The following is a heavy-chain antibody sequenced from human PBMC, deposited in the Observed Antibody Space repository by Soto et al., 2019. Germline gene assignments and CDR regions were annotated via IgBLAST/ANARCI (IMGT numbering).Heavy chain of an antibody. CDR1: GYTFTSYA. CDR3: AREHSGEIMTMTDAFDI. CDR2: INAGNGNT. V-gene: IGHV1-3*01. D-gene: IGHD3-16*01. Sequence: ASVKVSCKASGYTFTSYAIHWVRQAPGPRLEWMGWINAGNGNTQYSQKFQGRVTITRDTSASIAYMGVSSLRSEDTALYYCAREHSGEIMTMTDAFDIWGQGTMVTVSS. J-gene: IGHJ3*02.